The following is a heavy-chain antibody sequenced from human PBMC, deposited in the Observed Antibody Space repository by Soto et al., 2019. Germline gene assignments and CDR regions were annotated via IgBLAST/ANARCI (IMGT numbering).Heavy chain of an antibody. D-gene: IGHD3-22*01. CDR3: VRRYYYDSRGPFDY. CDR2: VSGGGAGT. J-gene: IGHJ4*02. CDR1: GFTFNNYA. V-gene: IGHV3-23*01. Sequence: GGSLRLSCAASGFTFNNYAMSWVRQAPGKGLEWVSSVSGGGAGTYYADSVKGRFTISRDNSKNTLYMQMNSLRAEDTAVYYCVRRYYYDSRGPFDYWGQGTLVTVSS.